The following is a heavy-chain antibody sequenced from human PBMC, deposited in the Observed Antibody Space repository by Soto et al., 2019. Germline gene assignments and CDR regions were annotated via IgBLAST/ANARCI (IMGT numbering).Heavy chain of an antibody. V-gene: IGHV1-2*04. Sequence: GASVKVSCKASGYTFTGYYMHWVRQAPGQGLEWMGWINPNSGGTNYAQKFQGWVTMTRDTSISTAYMELSRLRSDDTAVYYCARSYGDYPSSNYYSYSGMDVWGQGTTVNVSS. CDR2: INPNSGGT. J-gene: IGHJ6*02. D-gene: IGHD4-17*01. CDR3: ARSYGDYPSSNYYSYSGMDV. CDR1: GYTFTGYY.